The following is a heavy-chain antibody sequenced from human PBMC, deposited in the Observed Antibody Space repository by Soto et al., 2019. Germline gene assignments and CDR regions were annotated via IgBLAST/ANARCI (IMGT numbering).Heavy chain of an antibody. CDR3: VRDSHPGGGTVSFDY. CDR1: GFTFSSYS. J-gene: IGHJ4*02. CDR2: ISSSSSYI. Sequence: EVQLVESGGGLVKPGGSLRLSCAASGFTFSSYSMNWVRQAPGKGLEWVSSISSSSSYIYYADSVKGRFTISRDNAKNSLYLQMNSLRAEDTAVYYCVRDSHPGGGTVSFDYWGQGTLVTVSS. D-gene: IGHD1-26*01. V-gene: IGHV3-21*01.